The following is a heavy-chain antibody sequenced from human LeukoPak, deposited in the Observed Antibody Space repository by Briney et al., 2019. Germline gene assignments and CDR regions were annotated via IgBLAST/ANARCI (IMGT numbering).Heavy chain of an antibody. CDR1: GGSFSGYY. J-gene: IGHJ4*02. CDR2: INHSGST. V-gene: IGHV4-34*01. CDR3: ARGRLYYYDSSGYYVKSRALYYFDY. Sequence: PSETLSLTCAVYGGSFSGYYWSWIRQPPGKGLEWIGEINHSGSTNYNPSLKSRVTISVDTSKNQFSLKLSSVTAADTAVYYCARGRLYYYDSSGYYVKSRALYYFDYWGQGTLVTVSP. D-gene: IGHD3-22*01.